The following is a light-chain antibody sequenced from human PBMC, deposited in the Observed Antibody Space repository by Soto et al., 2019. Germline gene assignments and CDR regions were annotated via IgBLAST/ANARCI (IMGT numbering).Light chain of an antibody. V-gene: IGKV1-39*01. CDR1: QSISTS. CDR3: LQTYTVPRT. J-gene: IGKJ2*01. CDR2: DAS. Sequence: DIQMTQSPSSLSASVGDRVTITCRASQSISTSLCWFQQKPGRAPKLLICDASILQSGVPSRFSGSGFGTDFTLTISSLQPEDFAAYYCLQTYTVPRTFGQGTNLDIK.